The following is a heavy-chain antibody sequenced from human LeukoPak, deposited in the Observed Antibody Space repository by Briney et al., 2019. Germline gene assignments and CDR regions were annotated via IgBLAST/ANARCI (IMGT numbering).Heavy chain of an antibody. J-gene: IGHJ6*03. CDR2: IYTSGST. V-gene: IGHV4-61*02. Sequence: SETLSLTCTASGGSISSGSYYWGWIRQPAGKGLEWIGRIYTSGSTNYNPSLKSRVTISVDTSKNQFSLKLSSVTAADMAVYYCARDRRICSSTSCPTYYYYYYMDVWGKGTTVTVSS. D-gene: IGHD2-2*01. CDR1: GGSISSGSYY. CDR3: ARDRRICSSTSCPTYYYYYYMDV.